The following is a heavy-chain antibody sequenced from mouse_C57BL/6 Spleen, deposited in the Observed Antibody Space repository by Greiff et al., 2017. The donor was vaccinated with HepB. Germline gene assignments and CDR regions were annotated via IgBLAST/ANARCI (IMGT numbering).Heavy chain of an antibody. Sequence: EVQLQQSGPELVKPGASVKISCKASGYTFTDYYMNWVKQSHGKSLEWIGDINPNNGGTSYNQKFKGKATLTVDKSSSTAYMELRSLTSEDSAVYYCALNWDGAMDYWGQGTSVTVSS. CDR3: ALNWDGAMDY. V-gene: IGHV1-26*01. CDR1: GYTFTDYY. J-gene: IGHJ4*01. CDR2: INPNNGGT. D-gene: IGHD4-1*01.